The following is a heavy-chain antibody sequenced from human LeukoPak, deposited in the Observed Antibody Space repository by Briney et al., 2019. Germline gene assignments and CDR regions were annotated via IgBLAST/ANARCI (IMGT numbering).Heavy chain of an antibody. Sequence: SETLSLTCAVSGDSINSGFYWGWLRQPPGKGLEWTGSIFHNENTYYNPSLQSRVTISVDTSKNQFSLKLSSVTAADTAVYYCARLRALAGYSSGYDAFDIWGQGTMVTVSS. CDR1: GDSINSGFY. V-gene: IGHV4-38-2*01. D-gene: IGHD6-19*01. CDR3: ARLRALAGYSSGYDAFDI. CDR2: IFHNENT. J-gene: IGHJ3*02.